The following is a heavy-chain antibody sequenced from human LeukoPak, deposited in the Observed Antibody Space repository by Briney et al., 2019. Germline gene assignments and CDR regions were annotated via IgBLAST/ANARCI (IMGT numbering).Heavy chain of an antibody. CDR2: IYYSGST. Sequence: PSETLSLTCTVAGGSISSYYWSWIRHPPGKGLEWIGYIYYSGSTNYNPSLKSRVTISVDTSKNQFSLKLSSVTAADTAVYYCARLYDSSGNGGYWGQGTLVTVSS. CDR3: ARLYDSSGNGGY. J-gene: IGHJ4*02. V-gene: IGHV4-59*01. CDR1: GGSISSYY. D-gene: IGHD3-22*01.